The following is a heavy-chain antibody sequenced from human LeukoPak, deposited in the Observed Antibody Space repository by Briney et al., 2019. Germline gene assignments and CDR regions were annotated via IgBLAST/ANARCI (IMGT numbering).Heavy chain of an antibody. CDR3: ARSLPAATFFDY. CDR1: GGSFSSYS. J-gene: IGHJ4*02. D-gene: IGHD2-15*01. Sequence: SETLSLTCAVYGGSFSSYSWSWIRQPPGKGLEWIGKINHSGSTNYNPSLKSRVTISVDTSKNQFSLKLSSVTAADTAVYYCARSLPAATFFDYWGQGTLVTVSS. V-gene: IGHV4-34*01. CDR2: INHSGST.